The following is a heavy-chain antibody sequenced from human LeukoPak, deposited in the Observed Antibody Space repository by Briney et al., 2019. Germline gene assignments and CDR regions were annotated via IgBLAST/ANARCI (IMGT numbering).Heavy chain of an antibody. CDR2: IKSDGSAT. V-gene: IGHV3-74*01. D-gene: IGHD5/OR15-5a*01. CDR3: ARDGLSTKPFDY. Sequence: PGGSLRLSCAASGFTLSSYWMHWVRQAPGKGLVWVSHIKSDGSATSYADSVKGRFTISRDINKNTLYLQMSSLRAEDTAVYFCARDGLSTKPFDYWGQGTLVTVSS. J-gene: IGHJ4*02. CDR1: GFTLSSYW.